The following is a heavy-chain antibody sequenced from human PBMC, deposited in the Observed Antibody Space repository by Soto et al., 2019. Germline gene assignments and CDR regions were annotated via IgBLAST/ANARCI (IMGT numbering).Heavy chain of an antibody. J-gene: IGHJ4*02. Sequence: SETLSLTCTVSGGSISSGGYYWSWIRQHPVKGLEWIGYIYNNGNTYYNPSLESRTTISRDTSKDQFSLKVTSVTAADTAGYYCARGEPYGDFAYWGQGTLVTVSS. D-gene: IGHD4-17*01. CDR2: IYNNGNT. CDR3: ARGEPYGDFAY. CDR1: GGSISSGGYY. V-gene: IGHV4-31*03.